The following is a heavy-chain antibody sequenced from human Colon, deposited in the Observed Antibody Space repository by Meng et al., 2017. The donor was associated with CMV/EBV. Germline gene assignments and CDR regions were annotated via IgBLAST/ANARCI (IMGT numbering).Heavy chain of an antibody. Sequence: EVQRGESGGGLVQPWGSLRLSCAASGFTVSSNYMSWVRQAPGKGLEWVSVIYSGGSTYYADSVKGRFTISRDNSKNTLYLQMNSLRAEDTAVYYCARDSSSWYADYWGQGTLVTVSS. J-gene: IGHJ4*02. CDR1: GFTVSSNY. CDR2: IYSGGST. V-gene: IGHV3-66*01. D-gene: IGHD6-13*01. CDR3: ARDSSSWYADY.